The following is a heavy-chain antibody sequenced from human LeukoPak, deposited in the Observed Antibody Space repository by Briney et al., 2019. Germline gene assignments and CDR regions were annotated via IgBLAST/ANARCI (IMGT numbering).Heavy chain of an antibody. CDR3: ARGYYSSSYPSPFDY. CDR2: IYYSGST. Sequence: PSETLSLTCTVSGGSISRSSYYWGWIRQPPGKGLEWIGSIYYSGSTYYNPSLKSRVTISVDTSKNQFSLKLSSVTAADTAVYYCARGYYSSSYPSPFDYWGQGTLVTVSS. J-gene: IGHJ4*02. CDR1: GGSISRSSYY. D-gene: IGHD6-6*01. V-gene: IGHV4-39*07.